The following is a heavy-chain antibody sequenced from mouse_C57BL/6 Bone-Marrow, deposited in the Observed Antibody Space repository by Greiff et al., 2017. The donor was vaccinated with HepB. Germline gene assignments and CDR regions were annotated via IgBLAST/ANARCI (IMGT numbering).Heavy chain of an antibody. V-gene: IGHV5-17*01. J-gene: IGHJ2*01. CDR2: ISSGSSTI. D-gene: IGHD2-3*01. CDR3: ARIVCDGCCPFDY. Sequence: EVQVVESGGGLVKPGGSLKLSCAASGFTFSDYGMHWVRQAPEKGLEWVAYISSGSSTIYYADTVKGRFTITRDNAKNTLFLQLTSLRSEDTAMYYCARIVCDGCCPFDYWGQGTTLTVSS. CDR1: GFTFSDYG.